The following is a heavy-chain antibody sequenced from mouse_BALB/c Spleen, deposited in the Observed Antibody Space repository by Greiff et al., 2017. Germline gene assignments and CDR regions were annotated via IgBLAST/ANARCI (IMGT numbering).Heavy chain of an antibody. CDR2: INSNGGST. CDR3: ARDLYDDDYSGVWFAY. J-gene: IGHJ3*01. V-gene: IGHV5-6-3*01. D-gene: IGHD2-4*01. Sequence: EVKLVESGGDLVKPGGSLKLSCAASGFTFSSYGMSWVRQTPDKRLELVATINSNGGSTYYPDSVKGRFTISRDNAKNTLYLQMSSLKSEDTAMYYCARDLYDDDYSGVWFAYWGQGTLVTVSA. CDR1: GFTFSSYG.